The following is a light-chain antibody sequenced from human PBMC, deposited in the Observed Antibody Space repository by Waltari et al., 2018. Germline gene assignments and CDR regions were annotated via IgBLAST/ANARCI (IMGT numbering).Light chain of an antibody. CDR1: SSNVGGYNF. Sequence: QSALTQPPSASGSPGPSVTISCTGTSSNVGGYNFVSWYQQHPGEAPTVMIYEINNRPCGVPDRFSGSKAGNTASRTVSGLQAEDEAEYFGSSYAVNNHLIFGGGTKLTVL. CDR2: EIN. V-gene: IGLV2-8*01. CDR3: SSYAVNNHLI. J-gene: IGLJ2*01.